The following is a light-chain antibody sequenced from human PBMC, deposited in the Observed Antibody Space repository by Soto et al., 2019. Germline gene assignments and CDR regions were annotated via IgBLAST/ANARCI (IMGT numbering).Light chain of an antibody. CDR2: GAS. CDR3: QQYNNWPLT. Sequence: EIVLTQSPGTLSLSPGEGATLSCRASQSIGSNFLAWYQQKPGQAPRLLIYGASNRATGIPARFSGSGSGTEFTLTISSLQSEDFAVYYCQQYNNWPLTFGGGTKVDIK. CDR1: QSIGSNF. J-gene: IGKJ4*01. V-gene: IGKV3D-15*01.